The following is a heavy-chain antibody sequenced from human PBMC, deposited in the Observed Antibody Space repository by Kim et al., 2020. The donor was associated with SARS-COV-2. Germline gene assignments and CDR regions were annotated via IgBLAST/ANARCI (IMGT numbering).Heavy chain of an antibody. CDR3: ARDMEEQLIQSNDAFDV. CDR1: GFSFRKYG. J-gene: IGHJ3*01. V-gene: IGHV3-33*01. Sequence: GSLRLSCAASGFSFRKYGMHWVRQVPGKWLEWVAVVYHDGSKRYYADSVKGRFTISRDNSKNTLYLQMNSLRAEDTAVYYCARDMEEQLIQSNDAFDVWGQGTMVTVSS. CDR2: VYHDGSKR. D-gene: IGHD6-13*01.